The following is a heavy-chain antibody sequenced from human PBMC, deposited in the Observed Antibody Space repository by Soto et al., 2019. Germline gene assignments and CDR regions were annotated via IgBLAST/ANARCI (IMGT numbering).Heavy chain of an antibody. J-gene: IGHJ4*02. Sequence: EVQLVESGGGLVQPGRSLRLSCAASGFTFDDYAMHWVRQAPGKGLEWVSGINWNSDTTNYADSVKGRFTISRDNAKNTLYLQRNSLKTEDTVFYYWPNHLKFRDYYGDDGGWGWGQGTLVTVSS. D-gene: IGHD4-17*01. CDR3: PNHLKFRDYYGDDGGWG. V-gene: IGHV3-9*01. CDR1: GFTFDDYA. CDR2: INWNSDTT.